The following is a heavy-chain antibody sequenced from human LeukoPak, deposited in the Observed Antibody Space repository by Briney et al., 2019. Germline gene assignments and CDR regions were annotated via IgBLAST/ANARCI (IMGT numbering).Heavy chain of an antibody. J-gene: IGHJ4*02. Sequence: ASVKVSCKASGYTFTSYGISWVRQAPGQGLEWMGWISAYNGNTNYAQKLQGRVTMTTDTSTSTAYMELRSLRSDDTAVYYCARGVKTRRSGYSFDYWGQGTLVTVSS. CDR3: ARGVKTRRSGYSFDY. V-gene: IGHV1-18*01. CDR1: GYTFTSYG. D-gene: IGHD3-22*01. CDR2: ISAYNGNT.